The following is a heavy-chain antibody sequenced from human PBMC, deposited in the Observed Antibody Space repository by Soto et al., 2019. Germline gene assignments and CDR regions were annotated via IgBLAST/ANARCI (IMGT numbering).Heavy chain of an antibody. CDR2: IRSKANNYAT. CDR3: ARAAAGTYYFDY. V-gene: IGHV3-73*01. D-gene: IGHD6-13*01. CDR1: GFIFSASA. Sequence: GGSLRLSCAASGFIFSASAMHWVRQASGKGLEWVGRIRSKANNYATAFAASVEGRFTISRDDSKNTAYLQMNSLKTEDTAVYYCARAAAGTYYFDYWGQGTLVTVSS. J-gene: IGHJ4*02.